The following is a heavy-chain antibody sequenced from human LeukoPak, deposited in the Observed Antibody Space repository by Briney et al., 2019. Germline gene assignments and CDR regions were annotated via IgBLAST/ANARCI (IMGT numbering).Heavy chain of an antibody. Sequence: GGSLRLSCAASGFTFSSCAMHWVRQASGKGLEWVALIWYDGSNKYYADSVRGRFTISRDNSKNTLYLQMNSLRAEDTAVYYCAGGSGDYSPDYWGQGTLVTVSS. CDR1: GFTFSSCA. V-gene: IGHV3-33*01. J-gene: IGHJ4*02. D-gene: IGHD4-17*01. CDR2: IWYDGSNK. CDR3: AGGSGDYSPDY.